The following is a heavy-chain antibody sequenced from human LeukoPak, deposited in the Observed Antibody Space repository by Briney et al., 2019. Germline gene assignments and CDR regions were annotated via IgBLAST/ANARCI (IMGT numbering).Heavy chain of an antibody. J-gene: IGHJ4*02. Sequence: GGSLRLSCAASGFIFSSYSMNWVRQAPGKGLEWVSYISSSSTIYYAGSVKGRFTISRDNAKNSLYLQMNSLRAEDTAVYYCARVLHKRNYDSSGFYVYWGQGTLVTVSS. D-gene: IGHD3-22*01. V-gene: IGHV3-48*01. CDR2: ISSSSTI. CDR3: ARVLHKRNYDSSGFYVY. CDR1: GFIFSSYS.